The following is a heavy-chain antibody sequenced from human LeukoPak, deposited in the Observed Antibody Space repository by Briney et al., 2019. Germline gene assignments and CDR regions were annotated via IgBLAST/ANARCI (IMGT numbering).Heavy chain of an antibody. CDR3: ARGRQNSGSYSDAFDI. Sequence: GGSLRLSCAASGFTFSRNSMNWVRQAPGKGLERVSSISTSSSYIYYADSVKGRFTISRHNAKNSLYLQMNSLRAEDTAVYYCARGRQNSGSYSDAFDIWGQGTMVTVSS. CDR2: ISTSSSYI. D-gene: IGHD1-26*01. V-gene: IGHV3-21*01. CDR1: GFTFSRNS. J-gene: IGHJ3*02.